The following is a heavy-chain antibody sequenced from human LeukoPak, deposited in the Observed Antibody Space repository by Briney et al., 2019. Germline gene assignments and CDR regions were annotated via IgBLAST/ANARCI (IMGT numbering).Heavy chain of an antibody. D-gene: IGHD1-26*01. CDR2: INWNGGST. CDR3: ARVSYSGSYGDAFDI. J-gene: IGHJ3*02. Sequence: GGSLRLSCAASGFTFDDYGMSWVRQAPGKGLEWVSGINWNGGSTGYADSVKGRFTISRDNAKNSLYLQMNNLRAEDTALYYCARVSYSGSYGDAFDIWGQGTMVTVSS. V-gene: IGHV3-20*04. CDR1: GFTFDDYG.